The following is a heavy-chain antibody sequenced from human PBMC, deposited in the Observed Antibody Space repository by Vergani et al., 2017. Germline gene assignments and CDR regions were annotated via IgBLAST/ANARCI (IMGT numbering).Heavy chain of an antibody. J-gene: IGHJ6*02. CDR2: IKQDGSEK. D-gene: IGHD2-2*02. Sequence: EVQLVESGGGLVQPGGSLRLSCPASGFTFSSYAMSWVRQAPGKGLEWVANIKQDGSEKYYVDSVKGRFTISRDNAKNSLYLQMNSLRAEDTAVYYCARWDIVVVPAAIRTNYYYYYGMDVWGQGTTVTVSS. CDR3: ARWDIVVVPAAIRTNYYYYYGMDV. V-gene: IGHV3-7*01. CDR1: GFTFSSYA.